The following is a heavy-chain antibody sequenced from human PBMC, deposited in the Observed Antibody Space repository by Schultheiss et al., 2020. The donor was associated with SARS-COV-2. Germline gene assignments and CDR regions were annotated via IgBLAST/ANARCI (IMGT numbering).Heavy chain of an antibody. Sequence: GGSLRLSCAASTCTYSRYAMTWVRQAPGKGLEWVSAISGSGGSTYYADSVKGRFTISRDNSKNTLYLQMNSLRAEDTAVYYCASGFYYYYGMDVWGQGTTVTVSS. CDR2: ISGSGGST. CDR3: ASGFYYYYGMDV. J-gene: IGHJ6*02. CDR1: TCTYSRYA. V-gene: IGHV3-23*01. D-gene: IGHD3-22*01.